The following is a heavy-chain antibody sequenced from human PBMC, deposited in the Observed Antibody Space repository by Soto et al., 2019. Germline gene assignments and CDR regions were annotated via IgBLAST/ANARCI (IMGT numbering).Heavy chain of an antibody. Sequence: PSETLSLTCTVSGGSISSYYWSWIRQPPGKGLEWIGYIYYSGSTNYNPSLKSRVTISVDTSKNQFSLKLSSVTAADTAVYYCARDLWVPAAEGYYYYYMDVWGKGTTVTVSS. CDR1: GGSISSYY. J-gene: IGHJ6*03. D-gene: IGHD2-2*01. CDR3: ARDLWVPAAEGYYYYYMDV. V-gene: IGHV4-59*01. CDR2: IYYSGST.